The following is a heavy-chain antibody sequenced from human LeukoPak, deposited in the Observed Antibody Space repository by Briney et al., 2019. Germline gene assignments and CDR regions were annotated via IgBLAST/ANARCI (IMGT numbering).Heavy chain of an antibody. D-gene: IGHD5-18*01. V-gene: IGHV4-59*01. CDR1: GGSISSYY. CDR2: IYYSGST. CDR3: ARWGGGYSYGYWFGP. J-gene: IGHJ5*02. Sequence: PSETLSLTCTVSGGSISSYYWSWIRLPPGKGLEWIGFIYYSGSTNCNPSLKSRVTISVDTSKNQFSLKLSSVTAADTAVYYCARWGGGYSYGYWFGPWGQGTLVTVSS.